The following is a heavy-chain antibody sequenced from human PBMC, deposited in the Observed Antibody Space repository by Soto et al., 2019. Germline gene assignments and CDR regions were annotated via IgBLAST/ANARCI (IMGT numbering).Heavy chain of an antibody. CDR3: GRVMIGTSRHTDSDY. CDR1: GASISSRDYY. V-gene: IGHV4-39*01. J-gene: IGHJ4*02. Sequence: SETLSLTCSVSGASISSRDYYWGWIRQTPGKGLEWIGNIDYNGVTYYNPSLKSRVTVSKDTSQNQFYLKVASVTAADTAIYYCGRVMIGTSRHTDSDYWGQGTQVTVSS. D-gene: IGHD2-2*01. CDR2: IDYNGVT.